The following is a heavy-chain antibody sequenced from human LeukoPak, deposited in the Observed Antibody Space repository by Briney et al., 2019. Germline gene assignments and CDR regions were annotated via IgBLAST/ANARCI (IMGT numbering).Heavy chain of an antibody. CDR2: IYYSGST. CDR3: ARPYYDFWSGYHGGAFDI. Sequence: SQTLSLTCTVSGGSISSGVYYWSWIRQHPGKGLEWIGYIYYSGSTYYNPSLKSRVTISVDTSKNQFSLKLSSVTAADTAVYYCARPYYDFWSGYHGGAFDIWGQGTMVTVSS. CDR1: GGSISSGVYY. V-gene: IGHV4-30-4*08. D-gene: IGHD3-3*01. J-gene: IGHJ3*02.